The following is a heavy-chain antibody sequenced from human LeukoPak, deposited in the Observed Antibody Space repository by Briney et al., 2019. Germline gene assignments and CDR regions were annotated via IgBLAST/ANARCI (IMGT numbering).Heavy chain of an antibody. CDR3: ARLRFYDSTGYSPGHYMDV. V-gene: IGHV4-4*07. Sequence: PPETLSLTCTVSGGPIYSYYWSWIRQTAGKGLEWIGRLYTVVSPNYNPSLKSRVTMSVDTSKKQFALKLNTVTAADTAVYYCARLRFYDSTGYSPGHYMDVWGKGTTVTVSS. D-gene: IGHD3-22*01. J-gene: IGHJ6*03. CDR1: GGPIYSYY. CDR2: LYTVVSP.